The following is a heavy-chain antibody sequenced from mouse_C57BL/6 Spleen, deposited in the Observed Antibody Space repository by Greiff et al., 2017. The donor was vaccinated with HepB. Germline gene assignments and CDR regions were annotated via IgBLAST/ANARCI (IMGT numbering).Heavy chain of an antibody. CDR2: ISDGGSYT. CDR1: GFTFSSYA. V-gene: IGHV5-4*01. Sequence: EVKVVESGGGLVKPGGSLKLSCAASGFTFSSYAMSWVRQTPEKRLEWVATISDGGSYTYYPDNVKGRFTISRDNAKNNLYLQMSHLKSEDTAMYYCARDPYGGAMDYWGQGTSVTVSS. J-gene: IGHJ4*01. CDR3: ARDPYGGAMDY. D-gene: IGHD1-1*02.